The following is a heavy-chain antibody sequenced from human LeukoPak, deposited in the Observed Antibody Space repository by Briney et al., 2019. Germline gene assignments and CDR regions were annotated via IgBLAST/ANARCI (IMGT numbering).Heavy chain of an antibody. D-gene: IGHD3-10*01. V-gene: IGHV3-66*01. J-gene: IGHJ4*02. CDR3: AKDYRGQDSLFDY. Sequence: GGSLRLSCAASGFTVSSNYMSWVRQAPGKGLEWVSVIYSGGSTYYADSVKGRFTISRDNSKNTLYLQMNTLRAEDTAVYYCAKDYRGQDSLFDYWGQGTLVIVSS. CDR1: GFTVSSNY. CDR2: IYSGGST.